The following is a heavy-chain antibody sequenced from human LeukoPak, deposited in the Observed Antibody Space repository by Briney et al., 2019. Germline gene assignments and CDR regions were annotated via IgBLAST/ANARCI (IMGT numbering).Heavy chain of an antibody. J-gene: IGHJ4*02. Sequence: GGSLKLSCSASGFTLSSYAMHWVRQAPGKGLEHVSSISSNGGYTYYADSVKGRFTISRDNSKQTLSLQMSGLRAEDTAVYYCLKGGCGYCSGRYYSDYWGQGILVTVSS. CDR1: GFTLSSYA. CDR3: LKGGCGYCSGRYYSDY. D-gene: IGHD2-15*01. CDR2: ISSNGGYT. V-gene: IGHV3-64D*06.